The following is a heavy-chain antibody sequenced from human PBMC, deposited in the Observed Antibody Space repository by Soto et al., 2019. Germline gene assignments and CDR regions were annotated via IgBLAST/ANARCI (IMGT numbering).Heavy chain of an antibody. CDR2: IYPGDSDT. Sequence: PGESLKISCKGSGYSFTSYWIAWVRQMPGKCLEWMGSIYPGDSDTKYSPSFQGQVTISVDKSISTAYLQWSSLKASDTGMYDCARTGGDHQQNYFDPWGQGTLVTVSS. CDR3: ARTGGDHQQNYFDP. D-gene: IGHD1-7*01. V-gene: IGHV5-51*01. J-gene: IGHJ5*02. CDR1: GYSFTSYW.